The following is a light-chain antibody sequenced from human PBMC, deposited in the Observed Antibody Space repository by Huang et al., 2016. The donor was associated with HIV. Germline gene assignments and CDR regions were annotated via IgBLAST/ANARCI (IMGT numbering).Light chain of an antibody. CDR1: QSVSRN. CDR3: QHYNNWPYS. V-gene: IGKV3-15*01. CDR2: GAA. J-gene: IGKJ2*03. Sequence: GTLSCRASQSVSRNLAWYQQKPGQVPRLIINGAATRATGIPARFSVSGSGTEFTLTISILQSEDFAVYYCQHYNNWPYSFGQGTKLEI.